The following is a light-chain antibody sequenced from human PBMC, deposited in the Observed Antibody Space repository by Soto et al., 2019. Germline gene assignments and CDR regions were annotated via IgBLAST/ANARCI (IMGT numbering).Light chain of an antibody. Sequence: EIVLTQSPGTLSLSPGEGATLSCGASQSVISDYLAWYQQKPGQPPRLLIFGASSRPTDIPERFSGSGSGTDFTLTIARLEPEDFGVYYCQQYGTPPFTFGQGTKLEIK. CDR3: QQYGTPPFT. CDR1: QSVISDY. CDR2: GAS. V-gene: IGKV3-20*01. J-gene: IGKJ2*01.